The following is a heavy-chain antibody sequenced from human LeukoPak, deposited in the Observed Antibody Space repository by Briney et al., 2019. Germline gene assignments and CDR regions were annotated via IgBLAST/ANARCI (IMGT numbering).Heavy chain of an antibody. D-gene: IGHD2-2*01. CDR3: ARDSSTLFPYYYMDV. J-gene: IGHJ6*03. Sequence: AASVKVSCKASGYTFTGYYMHWVRQAPGQGLEWMGWINPNSGGTNYAQKFQGRVTMTRDTSISTAYMELSRLRSDDTAVYYCARDSSTLFPYYYMDVWGKGTTVTISS. CDR1: GYTFTGYY. V-gene: IGHV1-2*02. CDR2: INPNSGGT.